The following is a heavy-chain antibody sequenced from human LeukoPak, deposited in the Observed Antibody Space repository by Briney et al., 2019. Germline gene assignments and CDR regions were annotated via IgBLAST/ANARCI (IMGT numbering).Heavy chain of an antibody. V-gene: IGHV1-46*01. D-gene: IGHD2/OR15-2a*01. CDR1: GYTFTSYY. CDR3: AREVPENFNFDY. J-gene: IGHJ4*02. Sequence: PVASVKVSCKASGYTFTSYYTHWVRQAPGQGLEWMGIIKPSGGSTLYAQKFQGRVTVTSDMSTSTVYVELSSLRSEETAVYYCAREVPENFNFDYWGQGTLVTVSS. CDR2: IKPSGGST.